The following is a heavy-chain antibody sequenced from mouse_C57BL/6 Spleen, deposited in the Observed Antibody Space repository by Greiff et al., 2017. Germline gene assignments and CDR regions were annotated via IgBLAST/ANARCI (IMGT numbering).Heavy chain of an antibody. V-gene: IGHV1-54*01. CDR2: INPGSGGT. J-gene: IGHJ4*01. D-gene: IGHD2-4*01. Sequence: QVQLQQSGAELVRPGTSVKVSCKASGYAFTNYSIEWVKQRPGQGLEWIGVINPGSGGTNYNEKFKGKATLTADKSSSTAYMQLSSLTSEDSAVYFCALYDYDVGDAMDYWGQGTSVTVSS. CDR1: GYAFTNYS. CDR3: ALYDYDVGDAMDY.